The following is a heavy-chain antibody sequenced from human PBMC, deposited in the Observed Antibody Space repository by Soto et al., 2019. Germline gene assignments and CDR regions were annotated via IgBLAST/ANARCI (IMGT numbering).Heavy chain of an antibody. CDR3: AKGSANYYDSSGPDY. CDR2: ISYDGSNK. V-gene: IGHV3-30*18. J-gene: IGHJ4*02. CDR1: GFTFSSYG. Sequence: PGGSLRLSCAASGFTFSSYGMHWVRQAPGKGLEWVAVISYDGSNKYYADSVKGRFTISRDNSKNTLYLQMNSLRAEDTAVYYCAKGSANYYDSSGPDYWGQGTLVTVSS. D-gene: IGHD3-22*01.